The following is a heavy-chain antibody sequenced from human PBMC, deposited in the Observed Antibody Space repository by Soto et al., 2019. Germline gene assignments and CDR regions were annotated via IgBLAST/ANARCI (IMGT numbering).Heavy chain of an antibody. CDR3: AAELGFGKLSVV. CDR2: IIPLFGTT. CDR1: GDTFKNFV. D-gene: IGHD3-10*01. Sequence: SVKVSCKASGDTFKNFVISWVRQAPGQGLEWMGGIIPLFGTTDFAQRFQGRLTITTDESTTTAYMELSRLRSEDTATYYCAAELGFGKLSVVWGQGTTVTVLL. J-gene: IGHJ6*02. V-gene: IGHV1-69*05.